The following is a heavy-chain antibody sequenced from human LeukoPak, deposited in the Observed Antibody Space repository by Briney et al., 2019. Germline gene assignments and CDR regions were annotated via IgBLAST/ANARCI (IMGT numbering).Heavy chain of an antibody. CDR2: IKQDGSEK. Sequence: GGSLRLSCAASGFTLSSYWMSWVRQAPGKGLEWVANIKQDGSEKYYVDSVKGRFTISRDNAKNSLYLQMNSLRAEDTAVYYCASRLDYSNQVPDNWGQGTLVTVSS. CDR3: ASRLDYSNQVPDN. CDR1: GFTLSSYW. J-gene: IGHJ4*02. V-gene: IGHV3-7*01. D-gene: IGHD4-11*01.